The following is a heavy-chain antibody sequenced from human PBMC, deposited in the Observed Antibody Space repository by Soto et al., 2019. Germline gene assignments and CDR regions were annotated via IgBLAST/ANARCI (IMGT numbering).Heavy chain of an antibody. D-gene: IGHD2-15*01. Sequence: ASVKVSCKASGGTFSRYSISWVRQAPGQGLEWMGWISAYNGNTNYAQKLQGRVTMTTDTSTTTAYMELRSLRSDDTAVYYCARERADGGKIYWGQGTLVTVSS. CDR1: GGTFSRYS. J-gene: IGHJ4*02. V-gene: IGHV1-18*01. CDR2: ISAYNGNT. CDR3: ARERADGGKIY.